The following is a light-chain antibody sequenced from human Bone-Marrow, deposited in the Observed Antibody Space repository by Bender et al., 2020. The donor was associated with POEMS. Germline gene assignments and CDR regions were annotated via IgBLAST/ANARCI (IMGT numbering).Light chain of an antibody. J-gene: IGLJ3*02. CDR2: SNN. CDR1: NSNIGSNT. CDR3: AVWDDGLNGWV. Sequence: QSVLTQPPSASQTPGQRITISCSGSNSNIGSNTVNWYQQFPGTAPKLLIHSNNQRAAGVPDRFSGSRSGTSASLAISGLQSEDEADYYCAVWDDGLNGWVFGGGTKLTVL. V-gene: IGLV1-44*01.